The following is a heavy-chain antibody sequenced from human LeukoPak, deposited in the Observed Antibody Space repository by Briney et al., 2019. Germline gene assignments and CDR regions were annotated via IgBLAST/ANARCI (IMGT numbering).Heavy chain of an antibody. Sequence: SETLSLTCIVSGGSISSYYWSWIRQPPGKGLEWIGYIYYSGSTNYNPSLKSRVTISVDTSKNQFSLKLSSVTAADTAVYYCARAGSYDFWSGNYYYYYMDVWGKGTTVTVSS. CDR3: ARAGSYDFWSGNYYYYYMDV. D-gene: IGHD3-3*01. CDR2: IYYSGST. CDR1: GGSISSYY. J-gene: IGHJ6*03. V-gene: IGHV4-59*01.